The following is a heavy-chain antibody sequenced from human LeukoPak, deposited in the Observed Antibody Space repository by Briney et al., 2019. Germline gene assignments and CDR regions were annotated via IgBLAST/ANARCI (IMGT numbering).Heavy chain of an antibody. J-gene: IGHJ4*02. Sequence: GASLKVSCKASGYTVTSYCICWVRQAPGQGREWMGWISAYNGNTNYAQKLQGRVTMTTDTSTSTAYMELKSLRSDDTAVYYCARNPRSGGLNDYWGQGTLVTVSS. V-gene: IGHV1-18*01. CDR1: GYTVTSYC. D-gene: IGHD3-10*01. CDR2: ISAYNGNT. CDR3: ARNPRSGGLNDY.